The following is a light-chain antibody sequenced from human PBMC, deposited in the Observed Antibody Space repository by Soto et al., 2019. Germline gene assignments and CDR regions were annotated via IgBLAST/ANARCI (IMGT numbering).Light chain of an antibody. CDR2: DAS. Sequence: DIQITQCPSSLSASVGDRVTITCQASQDISNYLNWYQQKPGKAPKLLIYDASNLETGVPSRFSGSGSGTDFTFTISSLQPEDIATYYCQQYDNLPLTFGGGTKV. CDR3: QQYDNLPLT. CDR1: QDISNY. V-gene: IGKV1-33*01. J-gene: IGKJ4*01.